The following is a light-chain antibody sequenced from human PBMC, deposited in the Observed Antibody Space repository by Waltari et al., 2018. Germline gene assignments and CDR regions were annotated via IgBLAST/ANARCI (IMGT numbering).Light chain of an antibody. V-gene: IGLV4-69*01. Sequence: QLVVTQSPSASASLGASVKLTCTLSSGHTSYAIAWHHQQSEKGPRFLIRVNSDGGHTKGDGIPDRFSGSSSGAERYLTISSVQSEDEGDYYCQTWDTEVVVFGGGTKVTVL. CDR3: QTWDTEVVV. CDR2: VNSDGGH. J-gene: IGLJ2*01. CDR1: SGHTSYA.